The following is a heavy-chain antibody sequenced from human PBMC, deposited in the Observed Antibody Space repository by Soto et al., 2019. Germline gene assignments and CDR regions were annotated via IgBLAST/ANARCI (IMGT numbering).Heavy chain of an antibody. CDR3: IRGGYMHACDI. V-gene: IGHV3-74*01. Sequence: EVQLVESGGGLVQPGGSLRLSCAASGFTFSSYWMYWVRQAPGKGLEWVSHMNNDGSYIIYAESVKGRFTFSRDNAKNTLYMQMSSLRAEDTAVYYCIRGGYMHACDIWGQGTMGTVSS. J-gene: IGHJ3*02. D-gene: IGHD6-13*01. CDR1: GFTFSSYW. CDR2: MNNDGSYI.